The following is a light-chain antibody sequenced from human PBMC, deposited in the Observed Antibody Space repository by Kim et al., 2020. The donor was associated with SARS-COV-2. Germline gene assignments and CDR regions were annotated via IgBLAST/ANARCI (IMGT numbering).Light chain of an antibody. V-gene: IGLV1-36*01. CDR1: SSNIGDHA. CDR2: YDN. Sequence: QSVLTQPPSVSGAPRQRVTISCSGSSSNIGDHAVNWYQHLPGKTPKLLIYYDNLLPSGVSDRFSGSKSGTSASLAISGLQSEDEGDYYCAAWDDRLNAPIFGGGTQLTVL. J-gene: IGLJ2*01. CDR3: AAWDDRLNAPI.